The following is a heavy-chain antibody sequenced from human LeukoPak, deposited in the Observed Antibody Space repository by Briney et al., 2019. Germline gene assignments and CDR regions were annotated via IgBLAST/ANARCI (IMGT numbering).Heavy chain of an antibody. CDR1: GFTFNNHA. CDR3: ARYVPPTTVATRFFGY. Sequence: GGSLRLSCAASGFTFNNHAMTWVRQAPGKGLEWVSVIAAGGGGIQYADSVQGRFTISRDNSKNTLFLQMNSLRAEDTAVYYCARYVPPTTVATRFFGYWGQGTLVTVST. CDR2: IAAGGGGI. J-gene: IGHJ4*02. V-gene: IGHV3-23*01. D-gene: IGHD4-23*01.